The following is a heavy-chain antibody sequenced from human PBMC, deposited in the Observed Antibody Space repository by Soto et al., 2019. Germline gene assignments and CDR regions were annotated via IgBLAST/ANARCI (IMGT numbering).Heavy chain of an antibody. Sequence: ASVKVSCKASGYTFTSYGISWVRQAPGQGLEWMGWISAYNGNTNYAQKLQGWVTMTRDTSISTAYMELSRLRSDDTAVYYCARDLNSRYFDYWGQGTLVTVSS. V-gene: IGHV1-18*01. CDR3: ARDLNSRYFDY. CDR2: ISAYNGNT. D-gene: IGHD2-21*01. J-gene: IGHJ4*02. CDR1: GYTFTSYG.